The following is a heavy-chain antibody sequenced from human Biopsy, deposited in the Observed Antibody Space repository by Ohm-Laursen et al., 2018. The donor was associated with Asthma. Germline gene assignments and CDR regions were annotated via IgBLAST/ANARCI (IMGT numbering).Heavy chain of an antibody. CDR1: GFMFRSFG. J-gene: IGHJ4*02. CDR2: ISYDGNHK. Sequence: SLKLSCTASGFMFRSFGMHWVRQAPGKGLEWVAVISYDGNHKFYEDSVKGRFTISRDNSKDTLYLQMNSLRTEDTAVYYCAKRRGYSGHDNDYWGQGTLVIVSS. D-gene: IGHD5-12*01. CDR3: AKRRGYSGHDNDY. V-gene: IGHV3-30*18.